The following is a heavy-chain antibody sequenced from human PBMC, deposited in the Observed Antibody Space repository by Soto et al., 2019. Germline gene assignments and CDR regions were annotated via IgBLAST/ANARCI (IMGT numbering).Heavy chain of an antibody. V-gene: IGHV5-51*01. CDR2: IYPGDSDT. CDR3: ATSTVSYVDIVSSTTRGYFDH. D-gene: IGHD5-12*01. CDR1: GYNFNTYW. Sequence: GESLKISCEGSGYNFNTYWIGWVRQMPGKGLEWMALIYPGDSDTRYSPSFEGQVTLSVDRSICTAYLQWSSLKASDTAIYYCATSTVSYVDIVSSTTRGYFDHWGQGTLVTVSS. J-gene: IGHJ4*02.